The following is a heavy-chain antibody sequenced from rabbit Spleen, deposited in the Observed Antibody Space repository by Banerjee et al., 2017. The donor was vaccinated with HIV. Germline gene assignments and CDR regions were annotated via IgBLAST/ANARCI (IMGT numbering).Heavy chain of an antibody. Sequence: EQLEESGGGLVKPEGSLTLTCKASGGSLNDKDVMCWVRQALGKGLEWIACINIVTGKSVYASWAKGRSIMSRTSSTTVTLQMTSLTAADTATYFCARAYIGGWDYFNLWGPGTLVTVS. CDR1: GGSLNDKDV. CDR2: INIVTGKS. V-gene: IGHV1S45*01. J-gene: IGHJ4*01. CDR3: ARAYIGGWDYFNL. D-gene: IGHD4-1*01.